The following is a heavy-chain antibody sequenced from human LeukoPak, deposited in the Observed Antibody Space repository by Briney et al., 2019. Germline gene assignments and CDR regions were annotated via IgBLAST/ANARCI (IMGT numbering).Heavy chain of an antibody. CDR1: GGTFSSYA. Sequence: ASVKVSCKASGGTFSSYAISWVRQAPGQGLEWMGGIIPIFGTANYAQKFQGRVTITADKSTSTAYMELSSLRSEDTAVYYCARDIAVAGRKVYRFDYWGQGTLVTVSS. J-gene: IGHJ4*02. CDR2: IIPIFGTA. V-gene: IGHV1-69*06. D-gene: IGHD6-19*01. CDR3: ARDIAVAGRKVYRFDY.